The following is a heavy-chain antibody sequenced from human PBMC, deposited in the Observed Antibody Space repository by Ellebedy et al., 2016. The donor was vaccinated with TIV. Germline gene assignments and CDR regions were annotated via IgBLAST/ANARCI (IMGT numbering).Heavy chain of an antibody. J-gene: IGHJ4*02. CDR2: IYSSGST. CDR1: GGSINSGDHY. Sequence: MPSETLSLTCTVSGGSINSGDHYWSWIRQPPGKGLEWIGYIYSSGSTYYNPSLKSRVTISVDTSKKQFSLKLSSVTAADTAVYYCARNTVWSGYSPTGLDYWGQGTLVTVSS. D-gene: IGHD3-3*01. V-gene: IGHV4-30-4*02. CDR3: ARNTVWSGYSPTGLDY.